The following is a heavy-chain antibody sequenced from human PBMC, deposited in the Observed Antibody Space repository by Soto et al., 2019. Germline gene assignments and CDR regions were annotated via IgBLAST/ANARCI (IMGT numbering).Heavy chain of an antibody. J-gene: IGHJ4*02. CDR3: ARGGYSYGNYFDS. CDR2: IYSSGST. D-gene: IGHD5-18*01. Sequence: SSETLSLTCTVSGGSISSGDYYWSWIRQPPGKGLEWIGYIYSSGSTFYKPSLQSRITISGDTSKNQFSLNLTSVTAADTAVYFCARGGYSYGNYFDSWGQGTPVTVSS. V-gene: IGHV4-30-4*01. CDR1: GGSISSGDYY.